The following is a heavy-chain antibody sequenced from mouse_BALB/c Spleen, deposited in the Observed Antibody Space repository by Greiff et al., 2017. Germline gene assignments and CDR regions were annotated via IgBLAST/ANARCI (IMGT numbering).Heavy chain of an antibody. CDR3: ARTLLRSAWFAY. Sequence: VQGVESGPELVKPGASVKMSCKASGYTFTDYVISWVKQRTGQGLEWIGEIYPGSGSTYYNEKFKGKATLTADKSSNTAYMQLSSLTSEDSAVYFCARTLLRSAWFAYWGQGTLVTVSA. D-gene: IGHD1-1*01. CDR1: GYTFTDYV. V-gene: IGHV1-77*01. CDR2: IYPGSGST. J-gene: IGHJ3*01.